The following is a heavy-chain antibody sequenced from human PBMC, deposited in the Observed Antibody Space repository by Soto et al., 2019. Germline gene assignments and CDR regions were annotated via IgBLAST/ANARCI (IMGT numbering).Heavy chain of an antibody. CDR3: ATESRDLYFGGFDP. CDR1: GGSFSSGSYY. D-gene: IGHD2-8*01. Sequence: PSETLSLTCTVSGGSFSSGSYYGIWVRQPPGKGLEWIGYSYYSGSTNYNPSLKSRVTISVDTSKNQFSLKLSSVTAADTAVYYCATESRDLYFGGFDPWGQGTLVTVSS. J-gene: IGHJ5*02. V-gene: IGHV4-61*01. CDR2: SYYSGST.